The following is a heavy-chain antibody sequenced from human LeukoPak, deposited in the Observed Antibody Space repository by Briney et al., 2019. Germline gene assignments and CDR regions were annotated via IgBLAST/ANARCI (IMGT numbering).Heavy chain of an antibody. CDR1: GYRFIAYY. CDR3: ASDRPPSN. J-gene: IGHJ4*02. Sequence: ASVKVSCKASGYRFIAYYVHWVRQAPGQGPEWLGWINPNTGDTNYAQSCQGRITMTRDTSINTAYMELRNLDYDDTAVYYCASDRPPSNWGQGTLVTVS. D-gene: IGHD1-14*01. V-gene: IGHV1-2*02. CDR2: INPNTGDT.